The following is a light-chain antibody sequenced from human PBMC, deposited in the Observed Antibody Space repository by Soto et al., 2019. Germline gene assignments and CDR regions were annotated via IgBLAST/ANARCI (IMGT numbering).Light chain of an antibody. CDR1: QSVGGSS. CDR2: DTS. Sequence: PGERATVSCRASQSVGGSSLAWYQQRPGQAPRLLIYDTSKRATGIPDRFSGSGSGTEFTLTVDRLEPEDFAVYYCHQYGSSPQTFGRGTKVDIK. CDR3: HQYGSSPQT. J-gene: IGKJ1*01. V-gene: IGKV3-20*01.